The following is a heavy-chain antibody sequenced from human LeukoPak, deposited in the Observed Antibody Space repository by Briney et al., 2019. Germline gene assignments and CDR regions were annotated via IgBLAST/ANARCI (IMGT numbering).Heavy chain of an antibody. CDR3: AKGLAHTLNWFDP. J-gene: IGHJ5*02. CDR2: ISGSGGNT. CDR1: GFTFSGYG. Sequence: GGTLRLSCAASGFTFSGYGMTWVRQAPGKGLEWVSGISGSGGNTYYADSVKGRFTISRDNSKNTMYLQMNSLRAEDTAVYYCAKGLAHTLNWFDPWGQGTLVTVSS. V-gene: IGHV3-23*01. D-gene: IGHD3-9*01.